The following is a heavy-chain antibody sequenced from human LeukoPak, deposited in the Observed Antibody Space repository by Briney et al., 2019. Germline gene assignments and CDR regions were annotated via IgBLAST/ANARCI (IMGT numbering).Heavy chain of an antibody. CDR2: INTYNGNT. J-gene: IGHJ4*02. D-gene: IGHD3-9*01. V-gene: IGHV1-18*01. Sequence: ASVKVSRKPSGYTFTSFGITWVRQAPGQGLEWMGWINTYNGNTKYAQKFQGRVTMTTDTSTSTVYMELRGLRADDTAVYYCARETGRSADYWGQGTLVSVSS. CDR1: GYTFTSFG. CDR3: ARETGRSADY.